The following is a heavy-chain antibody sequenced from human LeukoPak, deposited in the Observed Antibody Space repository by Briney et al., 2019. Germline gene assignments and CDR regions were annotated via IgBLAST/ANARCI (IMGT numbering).Heavy chain of an antibody. CDR2: IYYSGSA. Sequence: PSETLSLTCTVSGGSISSSSYYWGWVRQPPGKGLEWIGSIYYSGSAYYNPSLKSRVTISVDTSKNQFSLKLSSVTAADTAVYYCAREAYCSSTSCSPDWFDPWGQGTLVTVSS. D-gene: IGHD2-2*01. J-gene: IGHJ5*02. V-gene: IGHV4-39*07. CDR3: AREAYCSSTSCSPDWFDP. CDR1: GGSISSSSYY.